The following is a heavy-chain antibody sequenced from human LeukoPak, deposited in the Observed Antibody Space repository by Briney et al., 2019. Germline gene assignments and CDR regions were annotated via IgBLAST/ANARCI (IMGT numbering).Heavy chain of an antibody. CDR3: ARAWTGYSYGDY. CDR2: ISGSGSTI. CDR1: GFTFSTST. V-gene: IGHV3-48*04. J-gene: IGHJ4*02. D-gene: IGHD5-18*01. Sequence: GGSLRLSCEASGFTFSTSTMHWVRQAPGKGLEWVSYISGSGSTIYYADSVKGRFTISRDNAKNSLYLQMNSLRAEDTAVYYCARAWTGYSYGDYWGQGTLVTVSS.